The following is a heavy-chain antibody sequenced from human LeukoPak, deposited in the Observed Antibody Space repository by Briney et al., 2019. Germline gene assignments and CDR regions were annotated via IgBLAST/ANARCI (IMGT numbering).Heavy chain of an antibody. J-gene: IGHJ5*02. Sequence: PSETLSLTCTVSGGSISSGSYYWSWIRQPAGKGLEWIGRIYTSGSTNYNPSLKSRVTISVDTSKNQFSLKLSSVTAADTAVYYCARETPDYDFWSGYMNRFDPWGQGTLVTVSS. CDR3: ARETPDYDFWSGYMNRFDP. CDR2: IYTSGST. CDR1: GGSISSGSYY. V-gene: IGHV4-61*02. D-gene: IGHD3-3*01.